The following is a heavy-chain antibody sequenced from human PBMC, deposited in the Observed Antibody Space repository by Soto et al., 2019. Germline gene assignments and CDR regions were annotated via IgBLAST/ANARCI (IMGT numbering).Heavy chain of an antibody. D-gene: IGHD2-15*01. J-gene: IGHJ6*02. CDR2: TSVSGGST. CDR3: AKGAGYCSGGSCYSPLDV. Sequence: EVQLLESGGGLVQPGGSLRLSCAASGFTFSTYAMSWVRQAPGKGLEWVSATSVSGGSTFYADSVKGRFTISRDNSKNTLYLQMNSLRAEDTAIYYCAKGAGYCSGGSCYSPLDVWGQGTTVTVSS. CDR1: GFTFSTYA. V-gene: IGHV3-23*01.